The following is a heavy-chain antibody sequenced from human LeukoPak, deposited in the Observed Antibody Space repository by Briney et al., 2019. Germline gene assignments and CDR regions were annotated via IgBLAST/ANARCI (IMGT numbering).Heavy chain of an antibody. CDR3: ATFSSSWRIFDY. CDR2: IRSSGSAV. V-gene: IGHV3-11*01. D-gene: IGHD6-13*01. J-gene: IGHJ4*02. CDR1: GFTFSDSY. Sequence: PGGSLRLSCAASGFTFSDSYMSWIRQAPGKGLEWVSYIRSSGSAVYFADSVKGRFAISRDNAKNSLYLQMNSLRADDAAVYYCATFSSSWRIFDYWGQGTLVTVSS.